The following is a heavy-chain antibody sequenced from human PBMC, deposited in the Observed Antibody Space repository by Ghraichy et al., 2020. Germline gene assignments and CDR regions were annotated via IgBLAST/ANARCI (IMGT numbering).Heavy chain of an antibody. D-gene: IGHD4-17*01. Sequence: SETLSLTCTVSGGSISSSSYYWGWIRQPPGKGLEWIGSIYYSGSTYYNPSLKSRVTISVDTSKNQFSLKLSSVTAADTAVYYCARRGPGTTVTTWFDPWGQGTLVTVSS. J-gene: IGHJ5*02. CDR2: IYYSGST. CDR1: GGSISSSSYY. V-gene: IGHV4-39*01. CDR3: ARRGPGTTVTTWFDP.